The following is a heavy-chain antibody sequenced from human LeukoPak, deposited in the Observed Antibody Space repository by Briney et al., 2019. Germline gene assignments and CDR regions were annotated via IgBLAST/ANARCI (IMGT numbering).Heavy chain of an antibody. V-gene: IGHV3-15*07. Sequence: GSLRLSCAASGFTFTNAWMNWVRQAPGRGLEWVGRIKSKTDGETTGYAAPVKGRFTISRDDSKNTLYLLMNSLKTEDTAVYYCTTDSFDSSGYYYGMDVWGQGTTVTVSS. J-gene: IGHJ6*02. CDR2: IKSKTDGETT. D-gene: IGHD3-22*01. CDR1: GFTFTNAW. CDR3: TTDSFDSSGYYYGMDV.